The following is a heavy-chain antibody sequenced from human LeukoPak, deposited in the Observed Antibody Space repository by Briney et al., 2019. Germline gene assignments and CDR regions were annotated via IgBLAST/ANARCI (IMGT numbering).Heavy chain of an antibody. D-gene: IGHD4-11*01. CDR2: INHRGVT. CDR3: ARTVGRTASLSY. V-gene: IGHV4-34*01. Sequence: SETLSLTCAVYGGSFSDYYWTWVRQPPGKGLEWIGEINHRGVTTYYPSLKGRVTISIDTYRNQFSLTMHSLTAADTAVYYCARTVGRTASLSYWGQGTLVTVSS. CDR1: GGSFSDYY. J-gene: IGHJ4*02.